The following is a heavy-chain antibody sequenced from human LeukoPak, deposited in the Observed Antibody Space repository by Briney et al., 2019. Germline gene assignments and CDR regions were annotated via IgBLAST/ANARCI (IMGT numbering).Heavy chain of an antibody. CDR3: ANVRTLVITHDAFDI. V-gene: IGHV3-30*02. J-gene: IGHJ3*02. CDR1: GFTFSNYG. Sequence: GGSLRLSCGASGFTFSNYGMLWVRQAPGKGLEWVAFIRYDGSNKYYADSVKGRFTISRDNSKNTLYLQMNSLRAEDRAVYYCANVRTLVITHDAFDIWGQGTMVPVSS. CDR2: IRYDGSNK. D-gene: IGHD3-22*01.